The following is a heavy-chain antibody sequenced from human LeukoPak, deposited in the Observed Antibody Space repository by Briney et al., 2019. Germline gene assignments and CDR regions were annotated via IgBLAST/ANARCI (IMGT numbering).Heavy chain of an antibody. J-gene: IGHJ6*04. Sequence: GGSLRLSCAASGFTFSDNWMTWVRQAPGKGLEWVANINQDGGGRYYVDSVQGRFIISRDNAQNSVHLQMNSLRAEDTAAYYCATRYCSIAACRASSYKCMDDWGKGTTVIVSS. V-gene: IGHV3-7*01. CDR1: GFTFSDNW. CDR2: INQDGGGR. CDR3: ATRYCSIAACRASSYKCMDD. D-gene: IGHD2-2*01.